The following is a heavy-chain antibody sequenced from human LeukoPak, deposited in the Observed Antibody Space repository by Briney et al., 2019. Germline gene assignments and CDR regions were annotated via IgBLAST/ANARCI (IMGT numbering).Heavy chain of an antibody. CDR2: TSAYNGNT. CDR1: GYTFTSYG. J-gene: IGHJ5*02. D-gene: IGHD3-10*01. V-gene: IGHV1-18*01. Sequence: ASVKVSCKASGYTFTSYGISWVRQAPGQGLEWMGWTSAYNGNTNYAQKLQGRVTMTTDTSTSTAYMELRSLRSDDTAVYYCARANMVRGVGSFFDRNWFDPWGQGTLVTVSS. CDR3: ARANMVRGVGSFFDRNWFDP.